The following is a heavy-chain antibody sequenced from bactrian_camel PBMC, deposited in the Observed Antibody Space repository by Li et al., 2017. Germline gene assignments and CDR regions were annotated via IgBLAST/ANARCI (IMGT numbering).Heavy chain of an antibody. Sequence: HVQLVESGGGSVQAGGSLRLSCVASGVSYWRYCMGWFRQAPGEEREGVAGFERDGLTQYADSVKGRFTISKDNIKNTLYLQMDSLKPEDTAMYYCAAVPTLRCIDGNWRGPPYDNYYWGQGTQVTVS. D-gene: IGHD7*01. J-gene: IGHJ4*01. CDR1: GVSYWRYC. CDR2: FERDGLT. V-gene: IGHV3S55*01. CDR3: AAVPTLRCIDGNWRGPPYDNYY.